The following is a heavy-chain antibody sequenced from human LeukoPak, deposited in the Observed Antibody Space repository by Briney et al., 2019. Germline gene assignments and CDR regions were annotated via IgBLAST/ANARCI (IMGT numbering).Heavy chain of an antibody. D-gene: IGHD3-9*01. CDR3: ARASYFDWWNDAFDI. CDR2: IYYSGST. CDR1: VGSISSYY. J-gene: IGHJ3*02. V-gene: IGHV4-59*01. Sequence: PETLSLTCTVPVGSISSYYWSWVRQPPGKGLEWSGYIYYSGSTNYNPSLKSRVTISVDTSKNQFSLKLSSVTAADTAVYYCARASYFDWWNDAFDIWGQGTMVTVSS.